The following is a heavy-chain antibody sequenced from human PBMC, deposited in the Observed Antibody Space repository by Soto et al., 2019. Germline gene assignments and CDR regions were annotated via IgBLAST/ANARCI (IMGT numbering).Heavy chain of an antibody. J-gene: IGHJ4*02. D-gene: IGHD6-13*01. CDR3: ARYTAPYSSSLDY. CDR2: ISSSSSYI. CDR1: GFTFSSYS. Sequence: EVQLVESGGGLVKPGGSLRLSCAASGFTFSSYSMNWVRQAPGKGLAWVSSISSSSSYIYYADSVKGRFTISRDNAKNSLYLHMKSLRAEDTAVYYCARYTAPYSSSLDYWGQGTLVTVSS. V-gene: IGHV3-21*01.